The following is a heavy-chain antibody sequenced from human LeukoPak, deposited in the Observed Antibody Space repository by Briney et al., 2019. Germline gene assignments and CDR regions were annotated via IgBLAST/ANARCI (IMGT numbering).Heavy chain of an antibody. J-gene: IGHJ4*02. D-gene: IGHD6-19*01. CDR1: GGSISSYY. V-gene: IGHV4-59*08. CDR3: ARHRYSSGWSDYDY. CDR2: IYYSGST. Sequence: SETLSLTCSVSGGSISSYYWTWIRQPPEKGLEWIGYIYYSGSTRYNPSFESRVTISVDTSKNQFSLNLSSVTAADTAVYYCARHRYSSGWSDYDYWGQGSLVTVSS.